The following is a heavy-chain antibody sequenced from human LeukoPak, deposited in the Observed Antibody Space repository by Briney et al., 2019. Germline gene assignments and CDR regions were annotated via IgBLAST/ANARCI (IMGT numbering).Heavy chain of an antibody. D-gene: IGHD7-27*01. Sequence: GGSLRLSCAASGFTFSSYWMSWVRQAPGKGLEWVSSISSSSSYIYYADSVKGRFTISRDNAEKLVHLQMNSLGDEDTAVYYCAAWGSGNYWGQGTLVTVSS. CDR2: ISSSSSYI. V-gene: IGHV3-21*04. CDR1: GFTFSSYW. CDR3: AAWGSGNY. J-gene: IGHJ4*02.